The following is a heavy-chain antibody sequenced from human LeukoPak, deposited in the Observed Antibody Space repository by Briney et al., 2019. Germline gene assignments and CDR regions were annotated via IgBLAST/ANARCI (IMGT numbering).Heavy chain of an antibody. D-gene: IGHD2-2*02. CDR2: INHSGST. Sequence: SETLSLTCAVYGGSFSGYYWSWIRQPPGKGLEWIGEINHSGSTNYNPSLKSRVTISVDTSKNQFSLKLSPVTAADTAVYYCARWSTSCYRFDYWGQGTLVTVSS. CDR1: GGSFSGYY. V-gene: IGHV4-34*01. CDR3: ARWSTSCYRFDY. J-gene: IGHJ4*02.